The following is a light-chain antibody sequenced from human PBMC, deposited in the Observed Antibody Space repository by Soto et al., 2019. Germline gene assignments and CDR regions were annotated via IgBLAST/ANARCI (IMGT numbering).Light chain of an antibody. CDR2: EAS. V-gene: IGKV3-11*01. CDR1: QSVGNN. Sequence: EIVLTQSPATLSLSPGERATLSCRASQSVGNNLAWYQQKPGQAPGLLIYEASTRATGIPARFSGSGSGTDFTLTISSLEPEDLAVYYCQQHANWPLTFGGGTKVDI. J-gene: IGKJ4*01. CDR3: QQHANWPLT.